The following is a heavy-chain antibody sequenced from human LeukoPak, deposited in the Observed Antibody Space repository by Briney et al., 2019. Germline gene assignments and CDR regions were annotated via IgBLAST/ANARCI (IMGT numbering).Heavy chain of an antibody. CDR2: FDPEDGET. V-gene: IGHV1-24*01. CDR3: ARNPCGDYCYYYYMDV. D-gene: IGHD4-17*01. CDR1: GYTLTELS. Sequence: ASVKVSCKVSGYTLTELSMHWVRQAPGKGLEWMGGFDPEDGETIYAQKFQGRVTMTEDTSTDTAYMELSSLRSEDTAVYYCARNPCGDYCYYYYMDVWGKGTTVTVSS. J-gene: IGHJ6*03.